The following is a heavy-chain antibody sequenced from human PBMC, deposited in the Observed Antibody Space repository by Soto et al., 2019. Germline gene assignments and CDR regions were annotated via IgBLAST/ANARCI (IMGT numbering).Heavy chain of an antibody. CDR3: ARYCSCNSCYSKIFAP. J-gene: IGHJ5*02. CDR1: GYTFTSYG. D-gene: IGHD2-2*01. V-gene: IGHV1-18*01. Sequence: ASVKVSCKASGYTFTSYGISWVRQAPGQGLEWMGWISAYNGNTNYAQKLQGRVTMTTDTSTSTAYMELRSLRSDDTAVYYCARYCSCNSCYSKIFAPWARGTLVPVSS. CDR2: ISAYNGNT.